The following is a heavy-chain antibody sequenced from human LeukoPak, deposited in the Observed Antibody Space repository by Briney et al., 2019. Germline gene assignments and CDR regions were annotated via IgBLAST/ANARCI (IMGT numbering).Heavy chain of an antibody. Sequence: SETLSLTCAVYGVSFSGYYWSWIRQPPGKGLEWIGEINHSGSTNYNPSLKSRVTISVDTSKNQFSLKLSSVTAADTAVYYCARVKTTPLTGYYFDYWGQGTLVTVSS. J-gene: IGHJ4*02. CDR1: GVSFSGYY. CDR2: INHSGST. CDR3: ARVKTTPLTGYYFDY. D-gene: IGHD1-1*01. V-gene: IGHV4-34*01.